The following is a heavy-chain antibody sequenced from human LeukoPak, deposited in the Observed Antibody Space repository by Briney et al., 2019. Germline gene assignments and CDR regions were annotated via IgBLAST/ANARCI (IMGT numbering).Heavy chain of an antibody. CDR1: RYTLTELF. V-gene: IGHV1-24*01. CDR3: ATDRAYDSSGYYYLGDY. CDR2: FYPEDGET. J-gene: IGHJ4*02. Sequence: ASVKVSCKVSRYTLTELFMQWVRQAPGKGGEWVGGFYPEDGETIYAQKFQGRVTMTEDTSTDTAYMELSSLRSEDTAVYYCATDRAYDSSGYYYLGDYWGQGTLVTVSS. D-gene: IGHD3-22*01.